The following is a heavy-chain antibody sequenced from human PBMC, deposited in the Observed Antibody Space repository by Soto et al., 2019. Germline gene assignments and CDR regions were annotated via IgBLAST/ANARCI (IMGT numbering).Heavy chain of an antibody. CDR1: GFTVSSNY. J-gene: IGHJ6*03. CDR3: AKCRTDYDFWSGYSYYYYMDV. CDR2: IYSGGST. Sequence: GGSLRLSCAASGFTVSSNYMSWVRQAPGKGLEWVSVIYSGGSTYYADSVKGRFTIARDNSKNTLYLQMNSLGAEDTAVYYCAKCRTDYDFWSGYSYYYYMDVWGKGTTVTVSS. V-gene: IGHV3-66*01. D-gene: IGHD3-3*01.